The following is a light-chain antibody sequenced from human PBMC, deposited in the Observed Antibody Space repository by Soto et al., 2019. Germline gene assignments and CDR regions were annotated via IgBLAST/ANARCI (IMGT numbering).Light chain of an antibody. CDR3: QQYGSSPPYT. Sequence: EIVLTQSPGTLSLSPGERATLSCRASQSVSSSYLAWYQQKPGQAPRVLIYGASSRATGIPDRFSGSWSGTDFTLTISRLEPEDFAVYYCQQYGSSPPYTFGQGTKLEIK. J-gene: IGKJ2*01. CDR2: GAS. CDR1: QSVSSSY. V-gene: IGKV3-20*01.